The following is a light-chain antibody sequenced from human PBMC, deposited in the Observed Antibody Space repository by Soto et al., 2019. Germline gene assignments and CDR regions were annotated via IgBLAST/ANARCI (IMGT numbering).Light chain of an antibody. V-gene: IGLV1-44*01. Sequence: QSVLTQPPSASGTPGQRVTISCSGTSSNIGGNTVNWYQQLPGTAPKLLIYTNNQRPSGVPDRFSGSKSGTSASLAISGLQSEDEADYYCASWDDSLNAGVFGGGTKLTVL. CDR3: ASWDDSLNAGV. J-gene: IGLJ3*02. CDR1: SSNIGGNT. CDR2: TNN.